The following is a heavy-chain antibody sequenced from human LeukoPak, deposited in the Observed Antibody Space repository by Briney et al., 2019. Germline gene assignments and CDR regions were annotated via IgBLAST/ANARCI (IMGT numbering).Heavy chain of an antibody. D-gene: IGHD6-13*01. J-gene: IGHJ4*02. CDR3: ARDVVAAAGTWDY. CDR1: GDSISYYY. CDR2: ISTSGTT. Sequence: SETLSLTCTVSGDSISYYYWSWIRQPAGKGLEWIGRISTSGTTNYNPSLKSRVTMSVDTSKNQCSLKLSSVTAADTAVYYCARDVVAAAGTWDYWGQGTLVTVSS. V-gene: IGHV4-4*07.